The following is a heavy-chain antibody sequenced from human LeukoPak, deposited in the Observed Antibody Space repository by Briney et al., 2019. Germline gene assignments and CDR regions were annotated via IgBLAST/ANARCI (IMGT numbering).Heavy chain of an antibody. J-gene: IGHJ5*02. V-gene: IGHV4-34*01. CDR2: INHSGST. CDR1: GGSFSGYY. Sequence: SETLSLTCAVYGGSFSGYYWSWIRQPPGEGLEWIGEINHSGSTNYNPSLKSRVTISVDTSKNQFSLKLSSVTAADTAVYYCARDRRRTSIFGVVIRTTNWFDPWGQGTLVTVSS. D-gene: IGHD3-3*01. CDR3: ARDRRRTSIFGVVIRTTNWFDP.